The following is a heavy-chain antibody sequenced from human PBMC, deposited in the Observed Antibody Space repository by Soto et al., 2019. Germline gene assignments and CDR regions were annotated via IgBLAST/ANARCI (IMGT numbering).Heavy chain of an antibody. CDR1: GGTFSSYA. J-gene: IGHJ4*02. Sequence: QVQLVQSGAEVKKPGSSVKVSCKASGGTFSSYAISWVRQAPGQGLEWMGGIIPIFGTANYAQKFQGRVTITADKSTSTAYVELCSLRSEDTAVYYCAGDGPEFGELSVGGWGQGTLVTVSS. D-gene: IGHD3-10*01. CDR3: AGDGPEFGELSVGG. CDR2: IIPIFGTA. V-gene: IGHV1-69*06.